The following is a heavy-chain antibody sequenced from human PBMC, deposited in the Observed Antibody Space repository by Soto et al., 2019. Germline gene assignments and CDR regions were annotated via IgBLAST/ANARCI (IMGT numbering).Heavy chain of an antibody. CDR2: ISYDGSDK. V-gene: IGHV3-30*03. J-gene: IGHJ4*02. CDR1: GFTFSSCG. D-gene: IGHD4-4*01. Sequence: PGGSLRLSCAASGFTFSSCGMHWVRQAPGKGLEWVAVISYDGSDKFYADSVRGRFTISRDNTKNALYLQMNSLRAEDTAVYYCARGGFGTTTVTTFKYPNPAFDYWGQGTLVTVSS. CDR3: ARGGFGTTTVTTFKYPNPAFDY.